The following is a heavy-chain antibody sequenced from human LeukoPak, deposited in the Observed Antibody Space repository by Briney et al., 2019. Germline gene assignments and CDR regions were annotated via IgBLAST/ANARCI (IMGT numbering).Heavy chain of an antibody. Sequence: SETLSLTCTVSGGSISSSSYYWGWIRQPPGKGLEWIGSIYYSGSPYYNPSLKSRVTISVDTSKNQFSLKLSSVTAADTAVYYCAGPLEWELQFFPYWGQGTLVTVSS. CDR2: IYYSGSP. CDR3: AGPLEWELQFFPY. CDR1: GGSISSSSYY. J-gene: IGHJ4*02. V-gene: IGHV4-39*01. D-gene: IGHD1-26*01.